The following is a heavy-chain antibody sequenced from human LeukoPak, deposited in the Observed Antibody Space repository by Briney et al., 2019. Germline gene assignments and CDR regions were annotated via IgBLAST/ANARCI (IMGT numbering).Heavy chain of an antibody. CDR2: INSDGSST. D-gene: IGHD4-11*01. CDR1: GFTFSSYW. CDR3: ARFSNYGRQFDY. J-gene: IGHJ4*02. V-gene: IGHV3-74*01. Sequence: GGSLRLSCAASGFTFSSYWMHWVRQAPGKGLVWVSRINSDGSSTSYADSVKGRFTISRDNAKNTLYLQMNSLIAEDTAVYYCARFSNYGRQFDYWGQGTLVTVSS.